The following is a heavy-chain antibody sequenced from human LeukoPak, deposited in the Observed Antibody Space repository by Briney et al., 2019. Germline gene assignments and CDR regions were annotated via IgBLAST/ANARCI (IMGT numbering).Heavy chain of an antibody. CDR1: GGSISSGSYY. Sequence: SETLSLTCTVSGGSISSGSYYWSWIRQPAGKGLEWIGRIYTSGSTNYNPSLKSRVTISVDTSKNQFSLKLSSVTAADTAVYYCARDRCSGGSCSGFDPWGQGTLVTVSS. CDR2: IYTSGST. V-gene: IGHV4-61*02. D-gene: IGHD2-15*01. J-gene: IGHJ5*02. CDR3: ARDRCSGGSCSGFDP.